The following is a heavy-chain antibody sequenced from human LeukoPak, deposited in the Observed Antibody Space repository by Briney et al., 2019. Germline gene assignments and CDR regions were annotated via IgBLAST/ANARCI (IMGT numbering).Heavy chain of an antibody. Sequence: ASVKVSCKASGYTFTSYDINWVRQATGQGLEWMGWMNPNSGNTGYAQKFQGRVTMTRNTSISTAYMELSSLRSEDTAVYYCARASDSSGYYLFSSYYYYGMDVWGQGTTVTVSS. D-gene: IGHD3-22*01. CDR2: MNPNSGNT. J-gene: IGHJ6*02. CDR1: GYTFTSYD. CDR3: ARASDSSGYYLFSSYYYYGMDV. V-gene: IGHV1-8*01.